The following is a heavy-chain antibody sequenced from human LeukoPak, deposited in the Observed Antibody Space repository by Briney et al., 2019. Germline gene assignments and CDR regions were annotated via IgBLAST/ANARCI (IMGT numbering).Heavy chain of an antibody. CDR3: AGARLEIDVGWFDP. V-gene: IGHV4-59*01. Sequence: PSETLSLTCTVSGDSINNYYWSWIRQPPGQGLEWIAFIYYSGTTAYRSTAYNPSLKSRVTISLDTSKNQFSLNLRSVTAADTAVYYCAGARLEIDVGWFDPWGQGTLVTVSS. D-gene: IGHD1-26*01. J-gene: IGHJ5*02. CDR1: GDSINNYY. CDR2: IYYSGTTAYRST.